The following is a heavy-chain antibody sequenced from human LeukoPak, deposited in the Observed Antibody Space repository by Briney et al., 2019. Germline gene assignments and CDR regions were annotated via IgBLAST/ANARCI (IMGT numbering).Heavy chain of an antibody. CDR1: GFTFDDYA. V-gene: IGHV3-9*01. CDR2: ISWNSGSI. D-gene: IGHD3-22*01. J-gene: IGHJ4*02. CDR3: AKGPSWLLPLDFDY. Sequence: PGRSLRLSCAASGFTFDDYAMHWVRQAPGKGLEWVSGISWNSGSIGYADSVKGRFTISRDNAKNSLYLQMNSLRAEDTALYYCAKGPSWLLPLDFDYWGQGTLVTVSS.